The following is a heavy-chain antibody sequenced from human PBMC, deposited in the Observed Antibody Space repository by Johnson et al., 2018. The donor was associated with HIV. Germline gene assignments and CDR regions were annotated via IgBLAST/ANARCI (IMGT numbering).Heavy chain of an antibody. CDR3: ASSFDYGDAFDI. CDR2: IYSGGST. CDR1: GFTFSSYG. D-gene: IGHD4-17*01. Sequence: EVQLVESGGGLVQPGGSLRLSCAASGFTFSSYGMHWVRQAPGKGLEWVSVIYSGGSTYYADSVKGRFTISRDNSKNTLYLQMNSLRAEDTAVYYCASSFDYGDAFDIWGQGTMVTVSS. J-gene: IGHJ3*02. V-gene: IGHV3-66*01.